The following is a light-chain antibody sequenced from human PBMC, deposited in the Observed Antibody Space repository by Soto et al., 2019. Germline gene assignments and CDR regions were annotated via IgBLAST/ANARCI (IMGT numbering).Light chain of an antibody. CDR3: QQYDTFSGT. Sequence: DIQMTQSPSTLSASVGDTVTVTCRASQSVSGWLAWYHQKPGEAPKLLIYDASALPRGVPSRFCGSGSWTKFTLAIASLQPDDFATYYCQQYDTFSGTFGPGTKVEI. V-gene: IGKV1-5*01. J-gene: IGKJ1*01. CDR1: QSVSGW. CDR2: DAS.